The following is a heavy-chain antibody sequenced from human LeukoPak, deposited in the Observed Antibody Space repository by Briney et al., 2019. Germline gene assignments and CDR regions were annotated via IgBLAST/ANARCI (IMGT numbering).Heavy chain of an antibody. CDR2: IYSSGST. CDR3: ARDQYYYSSSAYSRRTERGAFDI. CDR1: GGSMSTYY. Sequence: TSETLSLTCTVSGGSMSTYYWSWVRQPPGKGLEWIGYIYSSGSTNYNPSLKSRVTISIDTSKNQFSLILSSVTAADTAVYYCARDQYYYSSSAYSRRTERGAFDIWGQGTMVTVSS. J-gene: IGHJ3*02. V-gene: IGHV4-4*08. D-gene: IGHD3-22*01.